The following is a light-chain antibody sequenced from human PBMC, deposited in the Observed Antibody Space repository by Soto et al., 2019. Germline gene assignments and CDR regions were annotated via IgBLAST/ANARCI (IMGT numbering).Light chain of an antibody. CDR2: DAS. J-gene: IGKJ1*01. V-gene: IGKV1-5*01. CDR3: QQYNTYWT. Sequence: DIQMTQSPSTLSASVGDSVAITFRASQSISYWLAWYQQKPGKAPKVLIYDASSLESGVPSRFSGSGSGTEFTLTISSLHPDDLATYYCQQYNTYWTFGQGTKVDIK. CDR1: QSISYW.